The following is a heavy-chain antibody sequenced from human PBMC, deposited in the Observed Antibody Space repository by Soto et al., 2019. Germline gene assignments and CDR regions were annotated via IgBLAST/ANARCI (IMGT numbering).Heavy chain of an antibody. CDR3: VKGQRGSWSQTRVMCV. Sequence: EVQLLESGGGLVQPGGSLRLSCAASGFTFSTYGMSWVRQAPGKGLEWVAGIDDSGVSTYYADSVEGRLTISRYNPKNKLDLQRGSRRAEDTAVYYCVKGQRGSWSQTRVMCVWGQGNTVTLSS. V-gene: IGHV3-23*01. J-gene: IGHJ6*02. D-gene: IGHD6-19*01. CDR1: GFTFSTYG. CDR2: IDDSGVST.